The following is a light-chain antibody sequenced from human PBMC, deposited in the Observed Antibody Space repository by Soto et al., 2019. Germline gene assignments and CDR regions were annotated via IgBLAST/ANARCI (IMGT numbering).Light chain of an antibody. CDR1: TGAVTSGHY. V-gene: IGLV7-46*01. CDR2: DTS. CDR3: FISFNAARPVV. J-gene: IGLJ2*01. Sequence: QAVVTQEPSLTVSPGGTVTLTCGSSTGAVTSGHYPYWFQQKPGQAPRTLIYDTSIKHSWTPARFSGSLLGGKAALTLSGAQPEDEADYYCFISFNAARPVVFGGGTKLTVL.